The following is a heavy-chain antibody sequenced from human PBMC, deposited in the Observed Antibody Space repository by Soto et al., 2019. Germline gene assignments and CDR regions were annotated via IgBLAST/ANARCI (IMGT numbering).Heavy chain of an antibody. J-gene: IGHJ4*02. CDR3: ASGRSYDILTGYYQRYYFDY. CDR2: IYYSGST. V-gene: IGHV4-61*01. Sequence: SETLSLTCTVSGGSVSSGSYYWSWIRQPPGKGLEWIGYIYYSGSTNYNPSLKSRVTISVDTSKNQFSLKLSSVTAADTAVYYCASGRSYDILTGYYQRYYFDYWGQGTLVTVSS. D-gene: IGHD3-9*01. CDR1: GGSVSSGSYY.